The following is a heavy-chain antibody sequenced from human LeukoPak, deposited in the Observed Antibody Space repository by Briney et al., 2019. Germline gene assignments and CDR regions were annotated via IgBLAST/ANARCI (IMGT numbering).Heavy chain of an antibody. V-gene: IGHV3-23*01. CDR3: AKDLIYEYVWGSYSGLDV. CDR2: FSGSDA. Sequence: PGGSLRLSCEASGFSFSAHAMSWVRQTPGKGLEWVSGFSGSDAYYADSVKGRFTISRDNSRNTLELQMNSLRPEDTAVYYCAKDLIYEYVWGSYSGLDVWGRGTTVTVS. D-gene: IGHD3-16*01. J-gene: IGHJ6*02. CDR1: GFSFSAHA.